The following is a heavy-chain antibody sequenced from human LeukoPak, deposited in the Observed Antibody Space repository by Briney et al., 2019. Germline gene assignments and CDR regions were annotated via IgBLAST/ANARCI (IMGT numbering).Heavy chain of an antibody. J-gene: IGHJ4*02. CDR2: IYISGST. V-gene: IGHV4-4*07. CDR3: ARDNEVAARSFDY. Sequence: SETLSLTCTISGGYITSNYWSWIRQPAGKGLEWIGRIYISGSTDYNPSLKSRVSMSLDTSENQFSLKLSSVTAVDTAMYYCARDNEVAARSFDYWGQGTLVTVSS. CDR1: GGYITSNY. D-gene: IGHD6-6*01.